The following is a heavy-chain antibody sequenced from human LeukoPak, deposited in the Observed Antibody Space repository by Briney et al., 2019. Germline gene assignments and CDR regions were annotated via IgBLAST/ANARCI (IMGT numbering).Heavy chain of an antibody. CDR2: ISYDGSNK. CDR3: ARTGYSSSWYRVDY. J-gene: IGHJ4*02. CDR1: GFTFNSYA. Sequence: AGGSLRLSCAASGFTFNSYAIHWVRQAPGKGLEWVAFISYDGSNKYYADSVKGRITISRDNSKNTLYLQMNSLRDDDTAVYYCARTGYSSSWYRVDYWGQGTLVTVSS. V-gene: IGHV3-30-3*01. D-gene: IGHD6-13*01.